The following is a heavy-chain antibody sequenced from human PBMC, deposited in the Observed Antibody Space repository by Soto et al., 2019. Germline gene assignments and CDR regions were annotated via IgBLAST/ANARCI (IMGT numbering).Heavy chain of an antibody. D-gene: IGHD3-9*01. J-gene: IGHJ6*02. CDR1: GFTFSSYG. CDR3: AKAYARYFDWSYGMDV. V-gene: IGHV3-30*18. CDR2: ISYDGGNK. Sequence: GGSLRLSCAASGFTFSSYGMHWVRQAPGKGLEWVAVISYDGGNKYYADSVKGRFTISRDNSKNTLYLQMNSLRAEDTAVYYCAKAYARYFDWSYGMDVWGQGTTVTVS.